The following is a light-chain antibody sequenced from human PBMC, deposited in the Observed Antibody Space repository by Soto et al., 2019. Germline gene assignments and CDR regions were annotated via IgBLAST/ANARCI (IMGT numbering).Light chain of an antibody. V-gene: IGKV1-5*03. CDR1: QSIGSS. CDR2: QAS. J-gene: IGKJ1*01. CDR3: QQYISHYAT. Sequence: DIQMTQSPPTLSASVGDRVTITCRASQSIGSSLAWYQQRPGEAPKLVIYQASSLEGGVPSRFSGSGSGAEFTLTISSLQPDDSATYYCQQYISHYATFGQGTKVEIK.